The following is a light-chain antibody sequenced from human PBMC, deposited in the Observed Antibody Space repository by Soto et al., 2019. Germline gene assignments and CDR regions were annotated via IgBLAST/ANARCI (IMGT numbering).Light chain of an antibody. CDR2: SAS. Sequence: EIVMTQSPATLSVSPGERATLSCRASPSISTELAWYQQKPGQPPRLLIYSASTRATGVPARFTGSGSGSEFTLTSSGLQSEDFAVYYCQQGHNWPLTFGQGTRLEI. V-gene: IGKV3-15*01. CDR1: PSISTE. CDR3: QQGHNWPLT. J-gene: IGKJ2*01.